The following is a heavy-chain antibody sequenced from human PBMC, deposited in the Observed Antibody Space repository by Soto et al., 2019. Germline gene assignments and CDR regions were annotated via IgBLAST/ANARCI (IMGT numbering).Heavy chain of an antibody. V-gene: IGHV3-23*01. CDR1: GFTFSSYA. J-gene: IGHJ4*02. CDR2: ISGSGGST. D-gene: IGHD6-13*01. Sequence: EVQLLESGGGLVQPGGSLRLSCAASGFTFSSYAMSWVRQAPGKGLEWVSAISGSGGSTYYADSVKGRFTISRDNPKNTRDLKMNSLRAEDTAVYYCAKPPLSIAAAGTSGYYDYWGQGTLVTVSS. CDR3: AKPPLSIAAAGTSGYYDY.